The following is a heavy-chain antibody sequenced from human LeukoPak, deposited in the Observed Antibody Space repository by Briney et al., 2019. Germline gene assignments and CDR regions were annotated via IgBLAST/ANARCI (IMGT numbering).Heavy chain of an antibody. J-gene: IGHJ4*02. V-gene: IGHV4-39*01. CDR2: IYYSGST. CDR1: GGSISSSSYY. Sequence: SETLSLTCTVSGGSISSSSYYWAWIRQPPGKGLEWIGSIYYSGSTYYNPSLRSRVTISVDTSQNQFSLKLSSVTASDTAVYYCARLAYSGSYPSYFDYWGQGTLVTVSS. CDR3: ARLAYSGSYPSYFDY. D-gene: IGHD1-26*01.